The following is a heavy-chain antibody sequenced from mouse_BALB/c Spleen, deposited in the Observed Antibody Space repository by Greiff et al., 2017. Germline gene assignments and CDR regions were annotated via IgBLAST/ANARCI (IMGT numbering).Heavy chain of an antibody. Sequence: QVQLKQSGPSLVQPSQSLSITCTVSGFSLTSYGVHWVRQSPGKGLEWLGVIWRGGSTDYNAAFMSRLSITKDNSKSQVFFKMNSLQADDTAIYYCAKNPYDGTPYFDYWGQGTTLTVSS. CDR2: IWRGGST. CDR3: AKNPYDGTPYFDY. V-gene: IGHV2-5-1*01. J-gene: IGHJ2*01. D-gene: IGHD2-14*01. CDR1: GFSLTSYG.